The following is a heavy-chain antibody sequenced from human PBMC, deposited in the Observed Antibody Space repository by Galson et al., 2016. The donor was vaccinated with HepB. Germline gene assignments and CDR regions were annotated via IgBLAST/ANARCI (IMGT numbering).Heavy chain of an antibody. V-gene: IGHV3-23*01. CDR3: GKHGGFDY. J-gene: IGHJ4*02. Sequence: SLRLSCAASGFSFSSSGMSWVRQAPGRGLEWVSGITRGGDATHYADFVKGRFTISRDNSKNTLYLYMNNLTAGDTAIYYCGKHGGFDYWGQGALVTVSS. D-gene: IGHD3-16*01. CDR2: ITRGGDAT. CDR1: GFSFSSSG.